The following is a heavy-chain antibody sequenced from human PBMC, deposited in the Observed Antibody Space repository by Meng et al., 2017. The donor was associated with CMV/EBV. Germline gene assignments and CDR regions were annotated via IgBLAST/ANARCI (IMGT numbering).Heavy chain of an antibody. J-gene: IGHJ4*02. CDR1: GYTFSNYA. CDR2: ISAGTGKT. V-gene: IGHV1-3*01. CDR3: ASTNCGGDCYYDF. D-gene: IGHD2-21*02. Sequence: KASGYTFSNYAVHWVRQAPGQRPEWMGWISAGTGKTECSQKFQGRVTITRDTSASTAYMELSSLRSEDTALYYCASTNCGGDCYYDFWGQGTLVTSPQ.